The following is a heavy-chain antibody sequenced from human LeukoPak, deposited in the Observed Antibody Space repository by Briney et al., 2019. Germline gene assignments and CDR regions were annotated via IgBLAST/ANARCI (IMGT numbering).Heavy chain of an antibody. J-gene: IGHJ4*02. CDR2: MNPNSGNT. Sequence: GASVKVSCKASGYTFTSYDINWVRQATGQGLEWMGWMNPNSGNTGYAQNFQDRVTITRNTSISTVYMELSSLRSEDTAVYYCARDGGMTTVTTGPWAGDWGQGTLVTVSS. CDR1: GYTFTSYD. D-gene: IGHD4-17*01. CDR3: ARDGGMTTVTTGPWAGD. V-gene: IGHV1-8*01.